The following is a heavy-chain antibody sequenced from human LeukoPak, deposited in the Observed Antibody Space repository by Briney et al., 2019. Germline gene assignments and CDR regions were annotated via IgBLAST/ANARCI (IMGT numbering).Heavy chain of an antibody. CDR2: ISSSSSYV. CDR1: AFTCSSYS. CDR3: ARDRGYYGSGSYRPFDY. J-gene: IGHJ4*02. Sequence: GGSLRLSSAAYAFTCSSYSMNWVRQAPGKGLEWVSSISSSSSYVYYADSVKGRFTISRDNAKNSLYLQMNSLRAEDTAVYYCARDRGYYGSGSYRPFDYWGQGTLVTVSS. D-gene: IGHD3-10*01. V-gene: IGHV3-21*01.